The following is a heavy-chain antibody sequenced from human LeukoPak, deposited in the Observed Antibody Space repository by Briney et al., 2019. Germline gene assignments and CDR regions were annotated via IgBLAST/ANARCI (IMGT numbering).Heavy chain of an antibody. D-gene: IGHD6-13*01. J-gene: IGHJ5*02. CDR3: ARDQAAAPNWFDP. CDR2: INTNTGNP. V-gene: IGHV7-4-1*02. Sequence: ASVKVSCKASGYTFTSYAMNWVRQAPGQGLEWMGWINTNTGNPTNAQGFTGRFVFSLDTSVSTAYLQISSQKAEDTAVYYCARDQAAAPNWFDPWGQGTLVTVSS. CDR1: GYTFTSYA.